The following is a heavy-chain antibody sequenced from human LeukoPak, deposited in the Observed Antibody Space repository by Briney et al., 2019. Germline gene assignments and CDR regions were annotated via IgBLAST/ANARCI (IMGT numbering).Heavy chain of an antibody. CDR3: AGDQGGSAHRHAFDI. CDR2: MYHTGSS. Sequence: SETLSLTCTVSGGSFDTIDYYRSWIRQPPGKGLEWIGYMYHTGSSIYSPSLKSRLTISVDTSKNQFTLNLSSMTAADTAVYYCAGDQGGSAHRHAFDIWGQGTLVTVSS. D-gene: IGHD1-26*01. V-gene: IGHV4-61*08. CDR1: GGSFDTIDYY. J-gene: IGHJ3*02.